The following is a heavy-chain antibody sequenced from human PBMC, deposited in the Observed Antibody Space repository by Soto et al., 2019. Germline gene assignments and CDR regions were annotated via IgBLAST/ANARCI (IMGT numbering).Heavy chain of an antibody. D-gene: IGHD6-13*01. V-gene: IGHV5-10-1*01. Sequence: GESLKISCKGSGYSFTNYWISWVRRMPGKGLEWMGSIDPVDSYTNYGPSFQGHVTFSVDTSISTAYLQWSSLKASDTAMYYCARIESIARNWFDPWGQGTLVTVSS. CDR1: GYSFTNYW. CDR3: ARIESIARNWFDP. CDR2: IDPVDSYT. J-gene: IGHJ5*02.